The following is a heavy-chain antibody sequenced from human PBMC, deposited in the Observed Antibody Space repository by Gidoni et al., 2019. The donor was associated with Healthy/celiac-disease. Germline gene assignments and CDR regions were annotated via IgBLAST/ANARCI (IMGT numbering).Heavy chain of an antibody. Sequence: EVQLVQSGAEVKKPGESLRISCKGSGYSFTSYWISWVRQMPGKGLEWMGRIDPSDSYTNYSPSFQGHVTISADKSISTAYLQWSSLKASDTAMYYCARQGYGSGSYRNYYYYYYMDVWGKGTTVTVSS. V-gene: IGHV5-10-1*03. D-gene: IGHD3-10*01. CDR2: IDPSDSYT. CDR3: ARQGYGSGSYRNYYYYYYMDV. CDR1: GYSFTSYW. J-gene: IGHJ6*03.